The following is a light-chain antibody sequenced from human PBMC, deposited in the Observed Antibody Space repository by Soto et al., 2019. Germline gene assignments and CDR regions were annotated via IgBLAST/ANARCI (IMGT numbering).Light chain of an antibody. CDR1: SSDVGGYNY. CDR3: SSYTSNNTLVV. Sequence: QSALTQPASVSGSPGQSITISCTGTSSDVGGYNYVSWYQQHPGKAPKLMIYEVTYRPSGVSNRFSGSKSGNTASLTISGLQTEDEADYYCSSYTSNNTLVVFGGGTQLTVL. CDR2: EVT. J-gene: IGLJ2*01. V-gene: IGLV2-14*03.